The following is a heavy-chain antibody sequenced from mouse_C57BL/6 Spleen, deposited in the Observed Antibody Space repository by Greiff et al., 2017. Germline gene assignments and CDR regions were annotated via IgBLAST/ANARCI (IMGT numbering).Heavy chain of an antibody. CDR3: ARKGEVWYFDV. CDR1: GFTFSSYT. J-gene: IGHJ1*03. Sequence: EVKLLESGGGLVKPGGSLKFSCAASGFTFSSYTMSWVRQTPEQRLEWVATISGGGGNTYYPDSVKGRFTISRDNAKNTLYLQMSSLRSEDTALYYCARKGEVWYFDVWGTGTTVTVSS. CDR2: ISGGGGNT. V-gene: IGHV5-9*01.